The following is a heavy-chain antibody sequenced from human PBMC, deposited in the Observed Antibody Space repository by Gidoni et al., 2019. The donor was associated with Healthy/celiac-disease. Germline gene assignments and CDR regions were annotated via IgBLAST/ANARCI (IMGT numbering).Heavy chain of an antibody. CDR2: IDWSDDK. CDR1: GFSLSTSGMC. J-gene: IGHJ4*02. V-gene: IGHV2-70*15. CDR3: ARFGVDPDSIYY. Sequence: QVTLRESGTALVTPTQTLTLTCTFSGFSLSTSGMCVSWIRQPPGKALEWLARIDWSDDKYYSTSLKTRLTISKDTSKNQVVLTMTNMDPVDTATYYCARFGVDPDSIYYWGQGTLVTVSS. D-gene: IGHD3-10*01.